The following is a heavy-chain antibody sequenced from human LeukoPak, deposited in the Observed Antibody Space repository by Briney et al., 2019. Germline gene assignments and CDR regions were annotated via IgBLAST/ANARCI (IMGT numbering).Heavy chain of an antibody. CDR3: ARKYYYDSSGYYGSSFDM. J-gene: IGHJ3*02. V-gene: IGHV3-23*01. CDR1: GFTFSSYA. D-gene: IGHD3-22*01. Sequence: GGSLRLSCAASGFTFSSYAMSWVRQAPGKGLEWVSAISGSGGSTYYADSVKGRFTISRDNSKNTLYLQMNSLRAEDTAVYYCARKYYYDSSGYYGSSFDMWGQGTMVTVSS. CDR2: ISGSGGST.